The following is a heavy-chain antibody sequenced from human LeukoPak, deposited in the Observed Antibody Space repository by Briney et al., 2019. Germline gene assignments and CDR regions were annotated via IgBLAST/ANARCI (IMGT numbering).Heavy chain of an antibody. J-gene: IGHJ3*02. Sequence: ASVKVSCKASGYTFTSYYMDWVRQAPGQGLEWMGIINPNSGRTGYAQKSQGRVTMTRDMSTSTVYMELSSLRSEDTAVYYCASLAGGNSESGDAFDIWGQGTMVTVSS. V-gene: IGHV1-46*01. CDR2: INPNSGRT. CDR3: ASLAGGNSESGDAFDI. D-gene: IGHD4-23*01. CDR1: GYTFTSYY.